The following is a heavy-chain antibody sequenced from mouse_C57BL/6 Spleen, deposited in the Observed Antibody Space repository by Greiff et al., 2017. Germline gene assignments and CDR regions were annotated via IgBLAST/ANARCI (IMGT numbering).Heavy chain of an antibody. V-gene: IGHV5-4*01. CDR3: EREGSNLYAMDY. Sequence: EVKFVESGGGLVKPGGSLKLSCAASGFTFSSYAMSWVRQTPEKRLEWVATISDGGSYTYYPDNVKGRFTISRDNAKNTLCLELSHLKTEDTAMYYCEREGSNLYAMDYWGQGTSVTVSS. J-gene: IGHJ4*01. CDR1: GFTFSSYA. CDR2: ISDGGSYT. D-gene: IGHD1-1*01.